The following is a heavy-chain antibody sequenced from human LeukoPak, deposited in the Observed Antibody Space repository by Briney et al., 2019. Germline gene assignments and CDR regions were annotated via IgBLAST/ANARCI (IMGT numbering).Heavy chain of an antibody. CDR3: AKDSYYGSGSRYYYYYYGMDV. V-gene: IGHV3-23*01. CDR1: GFTFSSYA. D-gene: IGHD3-10*01. J-gene: IGHJ6*02. CDR2: ISGSGGST. Sequence: GGSLRLSCAASGFTFSSYAMHWVRQAPGKGLEWVSAISGSGGSTYYADSVKGRFTISRDNSKNTLYLQMNSLRAEDTAVYYCAKDSYYGSGSRYYYYYYGMDVWGQGTTVTVSS.